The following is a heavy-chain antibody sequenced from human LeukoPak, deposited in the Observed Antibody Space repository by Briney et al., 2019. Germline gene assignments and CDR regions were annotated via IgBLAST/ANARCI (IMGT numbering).Heavy chain of an antibody. CDR3: ATDKPHYYDSSGYLT. Sequence: ASVKVSCKASGYTFTSYGISWVRQAPGQGLEWMGWISAYNGNTNYAQKLQGRVTMTEDTSTDTAYMELSSLRSEDTAVYYCATDKPHYYDSSGYLTWGQGTLVTVSS. V-gene: IGHV1-18*01. CDR2: ISAYNGNT. D-gene: IGHD3-22*01. J-gene: IGHJ5*02. CDR1: GYTFTSYG.